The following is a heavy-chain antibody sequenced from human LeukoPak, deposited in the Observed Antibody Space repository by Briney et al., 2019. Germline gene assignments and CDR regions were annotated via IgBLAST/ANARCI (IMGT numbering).Heavy chain of an antibody. CDR2: VYTTGGVA. CDR1: GHTFTNYH. CDR3: ATEAPRSYYFDY. J-gene: IGHJ4*02. Sequence: GASVKVSCKASGHTFTNYHIHWVRQAPGQGVEWMGAVYTTGGVAINTQTFPVRVTMTRDTSTGTVYMELSSLRFEDTAIYYCATEAPRSYYFDYWGQGIQVTVSP. V-gene: IGHV1-46*01.